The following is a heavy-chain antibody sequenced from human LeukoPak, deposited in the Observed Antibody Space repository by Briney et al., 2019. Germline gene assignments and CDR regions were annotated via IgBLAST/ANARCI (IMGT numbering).Heavy chain of an antibody. CDR3: ARDFYGSGGNWFDP. CDR1: GFTVSSNY. J-gene: IGHJ5*02. CDR2: IYSGGST. D-gene: IGHD3-10*01. V-gene: IGHV3-66*01. Sequence: GSLRLSCAASGFTVSSNYMSWVRQAPGKGLEWVSVIYSGGSTYYADSVKGRFTISRDNSKNTLYLQMDSLRAEDTAVYYCARDFYGSGGNWFDPWGQGTLVTVSS.